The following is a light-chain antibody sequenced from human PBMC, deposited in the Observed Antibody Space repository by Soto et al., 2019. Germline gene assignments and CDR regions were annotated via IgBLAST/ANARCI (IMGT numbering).Light chain of an antibody. Sequence: EIVMTQSPATLSVSPGGRATLSCRASQSISDTLAWYQQKPGQAPRLLIYGASRRATGFPARFSGSGSGTDFTLTISRLEPEDFAVYYCQQHGGSPITFGQGTRLEIK. J-gene: IGKJ5*01. V-gene: IGKV3-20*01. CDR3: QQHGGSPIT. CDR2: GAS. CDR1: QSISDT.